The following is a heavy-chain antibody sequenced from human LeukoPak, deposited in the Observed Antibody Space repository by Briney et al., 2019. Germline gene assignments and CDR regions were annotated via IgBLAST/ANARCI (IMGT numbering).Heavy chain of an antibody. D-gene: IGHD3-22*01. CDR3: AKDISIEGSGYYGAFDI. CDR2: ISSSGSTI. V-gene: IGHV3-11*01. Sequence: PGGSLRLSCAASGFTFSDYYMSWIRQAPGKGLEWVSYISSSGSTIYYADSVKGRFTISRDNAKNSLYLQMNSLRAEDTALYYCAKDISIEGSGYYGAFDIWGQGTMVTVSS. J-gene: IGHJ3*02. CDR1: GFTFSDYY.